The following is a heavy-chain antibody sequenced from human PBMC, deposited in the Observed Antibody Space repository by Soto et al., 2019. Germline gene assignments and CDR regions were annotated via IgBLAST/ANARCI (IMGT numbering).Heavy chain of an antibody. Sequence: EVQLVESGGGLVKPGGSLRLSCAGSGFTFSNAWMSWVRRAPGKGLEWVGRIKSDAYGGAIDYAAPVKGRFTISRDDSKSTLLLQMNNLRVEDPAVYSCTTTKDRLEPPTNDFWGQGTPVIVSS. CDR3: TTTKDRLEPPTNDF. CDR1: GFTFSNAW. D-gene: IGHD1-1*01. J-gene: IGHJ4*02. V-gene: IGHV3-15*01. CDR2: IKSDAYGGAI.